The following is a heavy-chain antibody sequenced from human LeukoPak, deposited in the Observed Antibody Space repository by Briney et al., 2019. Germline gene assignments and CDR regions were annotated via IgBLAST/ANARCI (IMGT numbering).Heavy chain of an antibody. D-gene: IGHD2-2*01. V-gene: IGHV3-48*01. CDR1: GFTFSYYP. J-gene: IGHJ4*02. CDR2: ISSGSSSI. CDR3: ARARDCSSTSCYASYFDY. Sequence: PGGSLRLSCAASGFTFSYYPMHWVRQAPGKGLEWVSYISSGSSSIYFADSVKGRFTISRDSAKNSLYLQMNSLRAEDTAVYYCARARDCSSTSCYASYFDYWGQGTLVTVSS.